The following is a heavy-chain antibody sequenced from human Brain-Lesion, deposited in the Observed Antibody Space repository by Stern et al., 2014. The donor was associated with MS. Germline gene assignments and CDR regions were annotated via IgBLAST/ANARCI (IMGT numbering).Heavy chain of an antibody. CDR1: GFTFGDYA. CDR3: ARDITGSSAYFAY. J-gene: IGHJ4*02. D-gene: IGHD1-14*01. V-gene: IGHV3-9*01. CDR2: ISWNSGTI. Sequence: EVQLVESGGDLVQPGRSLRLSCAAFGFTFGDYAMHWVRQAPGKGLEVVAGISWNSGTIGYADSVKGRFTTSRDNAYSALYLQMNSLRPEDTALYYCARDITGSSAYFAYWGQGTLVTVSS.